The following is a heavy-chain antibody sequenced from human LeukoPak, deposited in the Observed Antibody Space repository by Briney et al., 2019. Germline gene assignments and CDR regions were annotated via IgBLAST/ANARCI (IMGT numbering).Heavy chain of an antibody. J-gene: IGHJ4*02. D-gene: IGHD5-18*01. CDR1: GGSFSGYY. CDR2: INHSGST. Sequence: PSETLSLTCAVYGGSFSGYYWSWIRQPPGKGLEWIGEINHSGSTNYNPSLKSRVTISLGTSKNQFSLKLSSVTAADTAVYYCARGEAAMNYWGQGTLVTVSS. CDR3: ARGEAAMNY. V-gene: IGHV4-34*01.